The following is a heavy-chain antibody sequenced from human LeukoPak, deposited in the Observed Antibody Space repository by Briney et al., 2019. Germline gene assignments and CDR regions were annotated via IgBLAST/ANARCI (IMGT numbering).Heavy chain of an antibody. D-gene: IGHD2-21*02. CDR1: GYTFTSHG. Sequence: ASVKVSCKASGYTFTSHGISWVRQAPGQGLEWMGWISAYNGNTNYAQKLQGRVTMTTDTSTSTAYMELRSLRSDDTAVYYCARGGDIVVVTADGDAFDIWGQGTMVTVSS. CDR3: ARGGDIVVVTADGDAFDI. J-gene: IGHJ3*02. CDR2: ISAYNGNT. V-gene: IGHV1-18*01.